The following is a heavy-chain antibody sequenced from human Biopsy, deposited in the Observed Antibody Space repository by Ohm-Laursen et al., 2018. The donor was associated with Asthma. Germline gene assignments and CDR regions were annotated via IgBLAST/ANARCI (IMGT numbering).Heavy chain of an antibody. CDR1: GDSTTSGGCC. CDR3: ARIPRRSGSYFVDY. J-gene: IGHJ4*02. D-gene: IGHD3-22*01. Sequence: TLSLTCTVSGDSTTSGGCCWNWIRQHPGKGLEWIGYIHHSGTSYSNPSLKSRVSFSRDTSKNQFSLRLSSVTAADTAMYYCARIPRRSGSYFVDYWGQGTLVIVSS. V-gene: IGHV4-31*03. CDR2: IHHSGTS.